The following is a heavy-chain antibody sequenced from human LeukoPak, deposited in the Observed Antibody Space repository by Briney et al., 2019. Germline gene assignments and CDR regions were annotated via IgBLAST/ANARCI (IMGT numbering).Heavy chain of an antibody. CDR1: GFTFSRYG. CDR2: ISYDKSNR. V-gene: IGHV3-30*18. J-gene: IGHJ6*03. Sequence: GGSLRLSCAASGFTFSRYGMHWVRQAPGKGLEWVALISYDKSNRYYADSVKGRFTISRDNSKNTLYLQMNSLRAEDTAVYYCAKGVGYYYYMDVWGKGTTVTVSS. CDR3: AKGVGYYYYMDV.